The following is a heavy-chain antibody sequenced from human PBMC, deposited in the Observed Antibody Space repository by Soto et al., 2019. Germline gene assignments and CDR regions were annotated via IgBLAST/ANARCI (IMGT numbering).Heavy chain of an antibody. J-gene: IGHJ4*02. CDR3: ARGAIAAQAFGS. V-gene: IGHV4-59*13. CDR1: GDSIRSYY. CDR2: IYYSGST. Sequence: TLSLTCTVSGDSIRSYYWSWIRQPPGKELEWIGYIYYSGSTNYNPSLKSRVTISADTSKNQFSLKLTSVTAADTAVYYCARGAIAAQAFGSWGQGTLVTVSS. D-gene: IGHD6-13*01.